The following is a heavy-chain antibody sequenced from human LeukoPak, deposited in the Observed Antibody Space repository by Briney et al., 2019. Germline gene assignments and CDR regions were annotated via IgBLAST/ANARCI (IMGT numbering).Heavy chain of an antibody. CDR1: GFSLSSHW. CDR2: VNRDGSGT. CDR3: ARNNAMDV. V-gene: IGHV3-7*03. J-gene: IGHJ6*02. D-gene: IGHD2-8*01. Sequence: GGSLRLSCAASGFSLSSHWMTWVRQVPGRGPEWVANVNRDGSGTYYLDSVKGRFTISKDNAKNSLYLQMNSLRAEDTALYHCARNNAMDVWGQGTTVIVSS.